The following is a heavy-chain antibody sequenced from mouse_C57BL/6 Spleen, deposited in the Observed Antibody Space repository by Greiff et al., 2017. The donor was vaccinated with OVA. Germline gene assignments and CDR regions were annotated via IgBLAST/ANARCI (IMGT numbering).Heavy chain of an antibody. CDR3: ARVYSNYGYFDV. D-gene: IGHD2-5*01. Sequence: EVKLMESGGGLVKPGGSLKLSCAASGFTFSSYAMSWVRQTPEKRLEWVATISDGGSYTYYPANVKGRFTISRDNAKNNLYLQMSHLKSEDTAMYYCARVYSNYGYFDVWGTGTTVTVSS. CDR1: GFTFSSYA. J-gene: IGHJ1*03. V-gene: IGHV5-4*03. CDR2: ISDGGSYT.